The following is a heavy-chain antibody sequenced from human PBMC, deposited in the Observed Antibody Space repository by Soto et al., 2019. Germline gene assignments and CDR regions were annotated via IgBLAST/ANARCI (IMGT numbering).Heavy chain of an antibody. J-gene: IGHJ4*02. CDR2: ISYDGTTK. Sequence: GGSLRLSCAASGFTFSDYGMHWVRQAPGKGLEWVAVISYDGTTKYYPNSVRGRFTISRDNSKNTLYLQMNGLRAEDTAVYYCARSLSSTKPLTYWGQGTLVTVSS. CDR3: ARSLSSTKPLTY. CDR1: GFTFSDYG. D-gene: IGHD3-10*01. V-gene: IGHV3-30*03.